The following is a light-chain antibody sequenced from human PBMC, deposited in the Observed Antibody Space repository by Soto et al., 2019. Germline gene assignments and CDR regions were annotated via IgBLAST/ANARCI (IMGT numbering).Light chain of an antibody. CDR1: QSVSSSY. CDR3: QQYGSSPIT. J-gene: IGKJ5*01. V-gene: IGKV3-20*01. Sequence: IVLTQSPGTLSFSPGERATLSCRASQSVSSSYLAWYQQKPGQAPRLLIYGASSRATGIPDRFSGSGSGQDFTPTISTLEPEDFAVHYCQQYGSSPITFGQGTRLEIX. CDR2: GAS.